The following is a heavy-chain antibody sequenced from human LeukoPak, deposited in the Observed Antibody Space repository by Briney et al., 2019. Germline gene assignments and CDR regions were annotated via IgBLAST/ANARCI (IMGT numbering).Heavy chain of an antibody. CDR1: GFTFSSYS. V-gene: IGHV3-21*04. J-gene: IGHJ4*02. CDR3: VKGRSETLYYFAY. Sequence: PGGSLRLSCAVSGFTFSSYSMKWVRQAPGKGLEWVSSISSSSSYIYYADSVKGRFTISRDNAKNSLYLQMNSLRAEDTAVYYCVKGRSETLYYFAYWGQRTLVTVSS. D-gene: IGHD3-10*01. CDR2: ISSSSSYI.